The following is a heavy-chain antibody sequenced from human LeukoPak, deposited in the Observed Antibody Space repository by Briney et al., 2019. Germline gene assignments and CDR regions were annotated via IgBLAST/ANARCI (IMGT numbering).Heavy chain of an antibody. CDR2: IYISGTT. CDR1: GGSISSYY. CDR3: ARGACSSTSCYKGAFDM. D-gene: IGHD2-2*02. Sequence: SETLSLTCTVSGGSISSYYWSWIRQPAGKGLEWIGRIYISGTTNYNPAFKSRVTMSVDTSRNQFSLNLSSVTAADTAVYYCARGACSSTSCYKGAFDMWGHGTVVTVSS. J-gene: IGHJ3*02. V-gene: IGHV4-4*07.